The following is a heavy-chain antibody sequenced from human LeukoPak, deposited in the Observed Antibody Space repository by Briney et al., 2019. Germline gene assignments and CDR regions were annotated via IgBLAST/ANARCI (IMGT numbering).Heavy chain of an antibody. CDR2: ISGSGSAI. Sequence: PGGSLRLSCAASGFIFSDYYMSWIRQAPGKGLEWVSYISGSGSAIYYADSVKGRFTISRDNSKNTLYLQMNSLRAEDTAIYYCAKESESYDSSGSTFDYWGQGTLVTVSS. J-gene: IGHJ4*02. CDR1: GFIFSDYY. V-gene: IGHV3-11*04. D-gene: IGHD3-22*01. CDR3: AKESESYDSSGSTFDY.